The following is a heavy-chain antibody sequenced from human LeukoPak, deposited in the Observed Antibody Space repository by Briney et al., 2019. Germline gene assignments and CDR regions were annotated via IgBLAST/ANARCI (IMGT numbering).Heavy chain of an antibody. CDR2: ISGSGGST. D-gene: IGHD2-2*01. CDR3: AKHIVVVPAATS. V-gene: IGHV3-23*01. CDR1: GFTFSSYA. Sequence: GALRLSCAASGFTFSSYAMSWVRQAPGNGLEWVSAISGSGGSTYYADSVKGRFTISRDNSKNTLYLQMNSLRAEDTAVYYCAKHIVVVPAATSWGQGTLVTVSS. J-gene: IGHJ5*02.